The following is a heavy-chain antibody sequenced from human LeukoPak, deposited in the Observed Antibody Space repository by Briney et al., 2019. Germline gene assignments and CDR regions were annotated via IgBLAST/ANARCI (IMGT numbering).Heavy chain of an antibody. J-gene: IGHJ4*02. CDR3: ARSYYYGSGSYYNVAGYFDY. CDR2: IIPIFGTA. V-gene: IGHV1-69*05. Sequence: SVKVSCKASGGTFSSYAISWVRQAPGQGLEWMGGIIPIFGTANYAQKFQGRVTITTDESTSTAYMELSSLRSDNTAVYYCARSYYYGSGSYYNVAGYFDYWGQGTLVTVSS. D-gene: IGHD3-10*01. CDR1: GGTFSSYA.